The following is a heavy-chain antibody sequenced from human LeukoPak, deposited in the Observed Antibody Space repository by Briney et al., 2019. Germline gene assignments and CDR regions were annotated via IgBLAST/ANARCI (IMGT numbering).Heavy chain of an antibody. CDR1: GFTFSSYS. J-gene: IGHJ4*02. CDR3: ARILSSNWYVDY. CDR2: ISSSSSYI. Sequence: PGGSLRLSCAASGFTFSSYSMNWVRQAPGKGLEWVSSISSSSSYIYYADSVKGRFTISRDNAKNSLYLQMTSLRAEDTAVYYCARILSSNWYVDYWGQGTLVTVSS. V-gene: IGHV3-21*01. D-gene: IGHD6-13*01.